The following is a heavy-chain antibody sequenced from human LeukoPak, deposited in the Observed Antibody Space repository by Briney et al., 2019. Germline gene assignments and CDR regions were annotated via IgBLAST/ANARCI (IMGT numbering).Heavy chain of an antibody. CDR3: SRAYSTGWLGINDY. Sequence: GGTLRLSCTASGFTFSDYAVTWFRQAPGKGQEWIGFIRNKANGGTADYAASVKARFTISRDDSKTIAYLQMDSLKTEDTAVYYCSRAYSTGWLGINDYWGQGALVTVSS. V-gene: IGHV3-49*03. D-gene: IGHD6-19*01. CDR1: GFTFSDYA. CDR2: IRNKANGGTA. J-gene: IGHJ4*02.